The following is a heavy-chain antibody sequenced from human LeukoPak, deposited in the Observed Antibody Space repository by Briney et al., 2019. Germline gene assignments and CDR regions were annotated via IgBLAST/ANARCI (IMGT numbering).Heavy chain of an antibody. Sequence: PGGSLRLSCAASGFTFTSYWMHWVRQAPGKGLVWVSRINTDGSSTSYADSVKGRFTISRDNAKNTLYLQMNSLRAEDTAVYYCARDTYDSSGYYYGPFDYWGQGILVTVSS. J-gene: IGHJ4*02. CDR3: ARDTYDSSGYYYGPFDY. D-gene: IGHD3-22*01. V-gene: IGHV3-74*01. CDR2: INTDGSST. CDR1: GFTFTSYW.